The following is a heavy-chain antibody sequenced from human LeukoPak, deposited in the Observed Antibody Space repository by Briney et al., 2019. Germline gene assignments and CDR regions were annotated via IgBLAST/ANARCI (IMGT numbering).Heavy chain of an antibody. CDR2: VSSSGDST. CDR1: GFTFSTYA. V-gene: IGHV3-23*01. Sequence: GGSLRLSCAASGFTFSTYAMSWVRQAPGKGLEWVSTVSSSGDSTYYADSVKGRFTISRDNSKNTLFLQMSSLRAEDTAVYYCAKDELPGIAVGFYFDCWGQGTLVTVPS. CDR3: AKDELPGIAVGFYFDC. D-gene: IGHD6-19*01. J-gene: IGHJ4*02.